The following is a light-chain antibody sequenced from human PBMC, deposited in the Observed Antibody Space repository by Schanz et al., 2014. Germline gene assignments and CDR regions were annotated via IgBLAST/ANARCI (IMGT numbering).Light chain of an antibody. CDR2: DAS. V-gene: IGKV3-11*01. J-gene: IGKJ4*01. Sequence: EIVLTQSPGTLSLSPGERATLSCRASQTISDHLAWYQQKPGQTPRLLIYDASNRATGIPARFSGSGSGTDFTLAISSLEPEDSAVYYCQHRSNWPLTFGGGTKVGIK. CDR1: QTISDH. CDR3: QHRSNWPLT.